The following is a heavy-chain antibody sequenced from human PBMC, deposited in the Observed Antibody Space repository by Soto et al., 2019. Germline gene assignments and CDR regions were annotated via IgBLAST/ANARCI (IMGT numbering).Heavy chain of an antibody. CDR3: ARVFYGSGSYDY. Sequence: GGSLRLSCAASGFTFSSYSMNWVRQAPGKGLEWVSSISSSSSYIYYADSVKGRVTISRDNAKNSLYLQMNSLRADDTAVYYCARVFYGSGSYDYWGQGTLVTVSS. CDR2: ISSSSSYI. V-gene: IGHV3-21*01. J-gene: IGHJ4*02. CDR1: GFTFSSYS. D-gene: IGHD3-10*01.